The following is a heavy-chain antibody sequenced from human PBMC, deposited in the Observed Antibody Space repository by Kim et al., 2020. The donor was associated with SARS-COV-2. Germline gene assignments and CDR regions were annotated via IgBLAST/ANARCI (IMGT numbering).Heavy chain of an antibody. J-gene: IGHJ5*02. CDR3: ARTGDKGSRYSSSFDDWFDP. Sequence: ASVKVSCKASGYTFTSYDINWVRQATGQGLEWMGWMNPNSGNTGYAQKFQGRVTMTRNTSISTAYMELSSLRSEDTAVYYCARTGDKGSRYSSSFDDWFDPWGQGTLVTVSS. V-gene: IGHV1-8*01. D-gene: IGHD6-6*01. CDR2: MNPNSGNT. CDR1: GYTFTSYD.